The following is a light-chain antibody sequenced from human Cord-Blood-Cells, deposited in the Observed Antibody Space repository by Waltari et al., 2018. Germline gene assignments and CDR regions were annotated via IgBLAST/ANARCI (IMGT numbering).Light chain of an antibody. CDR2: GAS. V-gene: IGKV3-20*01. Sequence: EIVLTQSPGTLSLSPGERATLSCRASQSVSSSYLAWYQQKPGQAPRLLIYGASSRATGIPDRFSGSGSRRDFTLTISRVEPEDFAVYYCQQYGSSPQAFGQGSKVEIK. CDR3: QQYGSSPQA. J-gene: IGKJ1*01. CDR1: QSVSSSY.